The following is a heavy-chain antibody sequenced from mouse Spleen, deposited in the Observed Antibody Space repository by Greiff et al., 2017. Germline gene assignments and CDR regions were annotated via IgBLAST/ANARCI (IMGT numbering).Heavy chain of an antibody. CDR3: ARGGILYYYGSSYFDY. V-gene: IGHV3-6*01. CDR2: ISYDGSN. CDR1: GYSITSGYY. Sequence: EVKLQESGPGLVKPSQSLSLTCSVTGYSITSGYYWNWIRQFPGNKLEWMGYISYDGSNNYNPSLKNRISITRDTSKNQFFLKLNSVTTEDTATYYCARGGILYYYGSSYFDYWGQGTTLTVSS. D-gene: IGHD1-1*01. J-gene: IGHJ2*01.